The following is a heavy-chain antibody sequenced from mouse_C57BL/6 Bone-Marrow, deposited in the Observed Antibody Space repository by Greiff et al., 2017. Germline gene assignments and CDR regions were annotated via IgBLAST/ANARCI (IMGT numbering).Heavy chain of an antibody. D-gene: IGHD4-1*01. CDR1: GFTFSDFY. Sequence: EVNLVESGGGLVQSGRSLRLSCATSGFTFSDFYMEWVRQAPGKGLEWIAASRNKANDYTTEYSASVKGRFIVSRDTSQSILYLQMNALRAEDTAIYYCARDAGWDAWFAYWGQGTLVTVSA. V-gene: IGHV7-1*01. J-gene: IGHJ3*01. CDR3: ARDAGWDAWFAY. CDR2: SRNKANDYTT.